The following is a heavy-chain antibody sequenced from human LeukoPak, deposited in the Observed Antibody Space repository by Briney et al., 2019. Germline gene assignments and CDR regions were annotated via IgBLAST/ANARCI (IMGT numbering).Heavy chain of an antibody. CDR1: GFTFSSYS. D-gene: IGHD6-13*01. Sequence: GGSLRLSCAASGFTFSSYSMNWVRQAPGKGLEWVSSISSSSSYIYYADSVKGRFTISRDNAKNSLYLQKNSLRAEDTAVYYCARVVIAAAGTGSGRWFDPWGQGTLVTVSS. J-gene: IGHJ5*02. CDR3: ARVVIAAAGTGSGRWFDP. V-gene: IGHV3-21*01. CDR2: ISSSSSYI.